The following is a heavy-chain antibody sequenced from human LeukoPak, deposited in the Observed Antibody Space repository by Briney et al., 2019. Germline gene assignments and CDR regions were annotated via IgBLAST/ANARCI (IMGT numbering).Heavy chain of an antibody. CDR1: GFSFSGST. J-gene: IGHJ5*02. V-gene: IGHV3-73*01. CDR2: ITSKRDNYAT. Sequence: SGGSLRLSCAASGFSFSGSTMHWVRQAPGKGLEWVGHITSKRDNYATVYAASVKGRFTISRDDSKSIAYLQMNSLKTEDTAVYYCTRGPRGYVRFDPWGQGTLVTVSS. CDR3: TRGPRGYVRFDP. D-gene: IGHD5-18*01.